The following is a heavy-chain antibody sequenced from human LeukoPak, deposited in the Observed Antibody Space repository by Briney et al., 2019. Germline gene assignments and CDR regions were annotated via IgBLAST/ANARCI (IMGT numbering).Heavy chain of an antibody. CDR3: ARLRCTSCYPNWFDP. V-gene: IGHV4-34*01. D-gene: IGHD2-2*01. CDR2: INRGGTT. Sequence: SETLSLTCAVYGESLSDFQWSWIRQPPGKGLEWVGEINRGGTTNYNASLKSRVAISVDTSKNQFSLKLTSVTAADTAIYYCARLRCTSCYPNWFDPWGQGTLVTVSS. J-gene: IGHJ5*02. CDR1: GESLSDFQ.